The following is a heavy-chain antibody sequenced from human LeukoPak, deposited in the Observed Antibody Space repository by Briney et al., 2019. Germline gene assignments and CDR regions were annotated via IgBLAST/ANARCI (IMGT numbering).Heavy chain of an antibody. J-gene: IGHJ6*02. D-gene: IGHD7-27*01. CDR3: TRVGTAAYYYYGMDV. Sequence: GASVKVSCKASGGTFSSYAISWVRQAPGQGLEWMGRIIPILGIANYAQKFQGRVTITADKSTSTAYMELSSLRSEDTAVYYCTRVGTAAYYYYGMDVWGQGTTVTVSS. V-gene: IGHV1-69*04. CDR2: IIPILGIA. CDR1: GGTFSSYA.